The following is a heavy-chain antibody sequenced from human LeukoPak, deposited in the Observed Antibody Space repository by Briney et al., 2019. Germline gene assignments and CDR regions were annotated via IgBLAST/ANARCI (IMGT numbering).Heavy chain of an antibody. CDR1: GFTFSSYS. J-gene: IGHJ6*02. CDR3: ARERTGYSSSWSHYYYYGMDV. Sequence: GGSLRLSCAASGFTFSSYSMNWVRQAPGKGLEWVSSISSSSSYIYYADSVKGRFTISRDNAKNSLYLQMNSLGAEDTAVYYCARERTGYSSSWSHYYYYGMDVWGQGTTVTVSS. V-gene: IGHV3-21*01. CDR2: ISSSSSYI. D-gene: IGHD6-13*01.